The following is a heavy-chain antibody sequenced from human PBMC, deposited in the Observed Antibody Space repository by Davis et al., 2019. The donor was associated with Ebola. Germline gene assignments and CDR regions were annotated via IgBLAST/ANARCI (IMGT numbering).Heavy chain of an antibody. CDR1: GFTFSDYY. CDR2: ISSSGSTI. V-gene: IGHV3-11*01. CDR3: ARERYCSSTSCYTDDAFDI. J-gene: IGHJ3*02. Sequence: PGGSLRLSCAASGFTFSDYYMSWIRQAPGKGLEWVSYISSSGSTIYYADSVKGRFTISRDNAKNSLYLQMNSLRAEDTAVYYCARERYCSSTSCYTDDAFDIWGQGTMATVSS. D-gene: IGHD2-2*02.